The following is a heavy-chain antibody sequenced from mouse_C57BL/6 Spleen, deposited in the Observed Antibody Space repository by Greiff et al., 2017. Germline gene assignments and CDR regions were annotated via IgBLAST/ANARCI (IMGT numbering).Heavy chain of an antibody. D-gene: IGHD2-2*01. CDR1: GYTFTSYW. Sequence: QVQLQQPGTELVKPGASVKLSCKASGYTFTSYWMHWVKQRPGQGLEWIGNINPSNGGTNYNEKFKSKGTLTVDKSSSTAYMQLSSLTSEDSAVYYCAREAPYGYNWYFDVWGTGTTVTVSS. CDR2: INPSNGGT. V-gene: IGHV1-53*01. CDR3: AREAPYGYNWYFDV. J-gene: IGHJ1*03.